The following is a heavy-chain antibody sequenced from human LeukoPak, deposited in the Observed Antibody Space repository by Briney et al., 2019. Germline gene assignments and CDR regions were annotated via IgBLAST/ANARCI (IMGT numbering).Heavy chain of an antibody. CDR2: ISSSSSYI. D-gene: IGHD3-22*01. CDR3: AYDSSGYDAFDI. Sequence: GRSLRLSCAASGFTFSSYSMNWVRQAPGKGLEWVSSISSSSSYIYYADSVKGRFTISRDNAENSLYLQMNSLRAEDTAVYYCAYDSSGYDAFDIWGQGTMVTVSS. CDR1: GFTFSSYS. J-gene: IGHJ3*02. V-gene: IGHV3-21*01.